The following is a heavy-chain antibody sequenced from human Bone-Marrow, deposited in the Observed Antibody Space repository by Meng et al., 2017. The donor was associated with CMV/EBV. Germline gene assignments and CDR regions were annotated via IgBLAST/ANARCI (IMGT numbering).Heavy chain of an antibody. Sequence: GESLKISCATSGFTFRTFSMNWVRQAPGKGLEWLSYINGDSSALYYANSVKGRFTISRDNAKSSLYLQMNSLRAEDTAVYYCARDQFWASDFWGQGTLVTVSS. V-gene: IGHV3-48*04. CDR1: GFTFRTFS. CDR3: ARDQFWASDF. D-gene: IGHD7-27*01. J-gene: IGHJ4*02. CDR2: INGDSSAL.